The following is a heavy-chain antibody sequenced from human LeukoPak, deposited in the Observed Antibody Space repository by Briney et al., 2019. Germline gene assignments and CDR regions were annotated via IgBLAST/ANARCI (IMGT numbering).Heavy chain of an antibody. CDR1: GFTFSSYW. CDR3: ARGGWELLRKVDY. CDR2: IKQEGSEK. V-gene: IGHV3-7*01. D-gene: IGHD1-26*01. J-gene: IGHJ4*02. Sequence: GGSLRLSCAASGFTFSSYWMSWVRQAPGKGLEWVANIKQEGSEKNYVDSVKGRFTISRDNAKNTLYLQMNSLRAEDTAVYYCARGGWELLRKVDYWGQGTLVTVSS.